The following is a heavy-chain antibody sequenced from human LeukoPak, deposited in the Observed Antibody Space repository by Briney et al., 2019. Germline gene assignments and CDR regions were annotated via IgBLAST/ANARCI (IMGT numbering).Heavy chain of an antibody. CDR1: GFTFSSYG. J-gene: IGHJ6*03. V-gene: IGHV3-30*18. Sequence: GGSLRLSCAASGFTFSSYGMHWVRQAPGKGLEWVAVISYDGSNKYYADSVKGRFTISRDNSKNTLYLQMNSLRAEDTAVYYCAKSYSGYERYYYYYMDVWGKGTTVTVSS. CDR3: AKSYSGYERYYYYYMDV. CDR2: ISYDGSNK. D-gene: IGHD5-12*01.